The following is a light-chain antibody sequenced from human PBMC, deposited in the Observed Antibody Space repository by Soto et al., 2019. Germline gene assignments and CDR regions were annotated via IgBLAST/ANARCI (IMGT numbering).Light chain of an antibody. CDR2: DAS. J-gene: IGKJ4*01. CDR1: HDVSRN. CDR3: QQYNSMLS. Sequence: DIQMTQSPSSLSASEGDRVTITCQSSHDVSRNLNWFQQKPGEAPQLLIYDASNLERWVPSRFSGSWSGTDFTLTISSLQPEDVATYYCQQYNSMLSFGGGTEVEIK. V-gene: IGKV1-33*01.